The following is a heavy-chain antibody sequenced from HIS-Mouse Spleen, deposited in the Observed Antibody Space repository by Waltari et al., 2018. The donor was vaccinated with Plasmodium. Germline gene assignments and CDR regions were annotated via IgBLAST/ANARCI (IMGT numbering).Heavy chain of an antibody. V-gene: IGHV4-34*01. CDR1: GGSFSGYY. D-gene: IGHD3-22*01. CDR3: ARGLDYDSSGYYLSYFDY. J-gene: IGHJ4*02. Sequence: QVQLQQWGAGLLKPSETLSLTCAVYGGSFSGYYWSWIRQPPGKGLEWIGEINQSVSTNYNPSLKSRVTISVDTSKNQFSLKLSAVTAADTAVYYCARGLDYDSSGYYLSYFDYWGQGTLVTVSS. CDR2: INQSVST.